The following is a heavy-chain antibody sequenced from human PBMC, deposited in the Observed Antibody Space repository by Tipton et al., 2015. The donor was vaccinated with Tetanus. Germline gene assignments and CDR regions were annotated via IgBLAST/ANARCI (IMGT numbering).Heavy chain of an antibody. CDR2: LLYGANT. CDR1: GGSVNRGSYY. J-gene: IGHJ6*03. CDR3: ARGALFDYYYYMDV. V-gene: IGHV4-61*01. Sequence: TLSLTCSVSGGSVNRGSYYWSWVRQPPGKGLEWVGYLLYGANTKYNPSLKSRVTISGDTSKNQFSLRLTSVNAVDTAVYYCARGALFDYYYYMDVWGKGTTVTVSS.